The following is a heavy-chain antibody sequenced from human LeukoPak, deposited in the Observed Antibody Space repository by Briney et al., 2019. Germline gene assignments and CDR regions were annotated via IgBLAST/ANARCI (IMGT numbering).Heavy chain of an antibody. CDR1: GGSFSNYY. D-gene: IGHD2-2*01. V-gene: IGHV4-34*01. CDR3: ARVIVVVPAATQGSRFDP. J-gene: IGHJ5*02. CDR2: INHSGST. Sequence: TPSETLSLTCAVYGGSFSNYYWSWIRQPPGKGLEWIGEINHSGSTNYNPSLKSRVTISVDTSKNQFSLKLSSVTAADTAVYYCARVIVVVPAATQGSRFDPWGQGTLVTVSS.